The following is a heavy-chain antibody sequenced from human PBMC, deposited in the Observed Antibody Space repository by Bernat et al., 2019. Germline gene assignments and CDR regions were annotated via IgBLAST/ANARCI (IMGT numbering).Heavy chain of an antibody. D-gene: IGHD3-22*01. Sequence: EVQLVESGGGLVQPGGSLRLSCAASGFTFSSYSMNWVRQAPGKGLEWVSYISSSSSTIYYADSVKGRFTISRDNAKNSLYLQMNSLRAEDTAVYYCARGGYYYDSSGSAYHYYYGMDVWGQGTTVTVSS. J-gene: IGHJ6*02. V-gene: IGHV3-48*01. CDR3: ARGGYYYDSSGSAYHYYYGMDV. CDR2: ISSSSSTI. CDR1: GFTFSSYS.